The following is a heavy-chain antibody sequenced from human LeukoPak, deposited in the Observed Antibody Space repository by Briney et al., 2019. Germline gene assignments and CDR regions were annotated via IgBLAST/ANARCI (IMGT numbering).Heavy chain of an antibody. CDR2: INHSGST. J-gene: IGHJ6*02. CDR1: GGSFSGYY. Sequence: SETLSLTCAVYGGSFSGYYWSWIRQPPGKGLEWIGEINHSGSTNYNPSLKSRVTVSVDTSKNQFSLKLSSVTAADTAVYYCARDSPIAAAGTLNYYYYGMDVWGQGTTVTVSS. D-gene: IGHD6-13*01. CDR3: ARDSPIAAAGTLNYYYYGMDV. V-gene: IGHV4-34*01.